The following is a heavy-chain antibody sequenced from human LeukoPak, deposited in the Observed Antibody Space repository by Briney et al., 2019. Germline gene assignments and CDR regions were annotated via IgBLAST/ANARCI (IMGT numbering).Heavy chain of an antibody. Sequence: ASVKVSCKASGYTFTSYYMHWVRQAPGQGLEWMGWINPNSGGTNYAQKFQGRVTMTRDTSISTAYMELSRLRSDDTAVYYCARDMPLTTYDAFDIWGQGTMVTVSS. V-gene: IGHV1-2*02. CDR1: GYTFTSYY. CDR2: INPNSGGT. J-gene: IGHJ3*02. CDR3: ARDMPLTTYDAFDI. D-gene: IGHD4-17*01.